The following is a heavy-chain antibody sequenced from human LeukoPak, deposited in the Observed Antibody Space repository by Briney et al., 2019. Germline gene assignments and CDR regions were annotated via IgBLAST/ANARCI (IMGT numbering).Heavy chain of an antibody. Sequence: GASVKVSCKASGYTFTSYDINWVRQATGQGLEWMGWMNPNSGNTGYAQKFQGRVTMTRNTSISTAYMELSSLRSEDTAVYYCARGLAARRAPPLGYWGQGTLVTVSS. J-gene: IGHJ4*02. D-gene: IGHD6-6*01. CDR2: MNPNSGNT. CDR3: ARGLAARRAPPLGY. V-gene: IGHV1-8*01. CDR1: GYTFTSYD.